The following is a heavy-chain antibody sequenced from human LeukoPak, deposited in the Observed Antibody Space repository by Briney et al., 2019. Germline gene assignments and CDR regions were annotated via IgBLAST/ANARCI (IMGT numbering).Heavy chain of an antibody. J-gene: IGHJ4*02. CDR1: GFNFSDYY. CDR2: ISRSGRTI. CDR3: ATAKRGYDSSGYYGYFFDY. Sequence: GGSLRLSCAASGFNFSDYYMSWIRQAPGKGLEWVSYISRSGRTIYYANSVKGRFTISRDNAKTSLYLQMNSLRAEDTAVYYCATAKRGYDSSGYYGYFFDYWGQGTLVTVSS. D-gene: IGHD3-22*01. V-gene: IGHV3-11*01.